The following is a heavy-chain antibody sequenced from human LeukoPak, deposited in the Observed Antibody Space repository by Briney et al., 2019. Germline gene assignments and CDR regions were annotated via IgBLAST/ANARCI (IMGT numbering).Heavy chain of an antibody. J-gene: IGHJ6*03. V-gene: IGHV3-30*02. CDR3: AKGGVTGYYYYYMDV. D-gene: IGHD3-10*01. Sequence: GGSLRLSCAASGFTFSSYGMHWVRQAPGKGLEWVAFIRYDGSNKYYADSVKGRLTISRDNSKNTLYLQMNSLRAEDTAVYYCAKGGVTGYYYYYMDVWGKGTTVTISS. CDR2: IRYDGSNK. CDR1: GFTFSSYG.